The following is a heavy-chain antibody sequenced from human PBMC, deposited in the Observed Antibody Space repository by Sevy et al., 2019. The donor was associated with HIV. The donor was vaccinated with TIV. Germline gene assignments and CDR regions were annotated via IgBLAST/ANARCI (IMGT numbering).Heavy chain of an antibody. Sequence: GGSLRLSCVTSGFTFSSYSMSWVRQTPGKGLEWGSAIGGSADDTYYADSVKGRFTISRDNSKNTLYLQMNGLRAEDTAVYYCAKEVSEHSYYDYWGQGTLVTVSS. J-gene: IGHJ4*02. CDR3: AKEVSEHSYYDY. V-gene: IGHV3-23*01. D-gene: IGHD3-10*01. CDR2: IGGSADDT. CDR1: GFTFSSYS.